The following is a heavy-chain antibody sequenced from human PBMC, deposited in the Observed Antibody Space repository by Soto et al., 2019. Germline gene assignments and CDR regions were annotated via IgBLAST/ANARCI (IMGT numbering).Heavy chain of an antibody. CDR3: ASLGRHG. CDR1: GFSFSDSW. J-gene: IGHJ6*02. Sequence: PGGSLRLSCAASGFSFSDSWMDWVRQAPGKGPECVANIKEDGSEKNYVDSVKGRFTISRDNAKNSLYLQMNSLRAEDTAVYYCASLGRHGWGQGTTVTVSS. V-gene: IGHV3-7*01. D-gene: IGHD3-16*01. CDR2: IKEDGSEK.